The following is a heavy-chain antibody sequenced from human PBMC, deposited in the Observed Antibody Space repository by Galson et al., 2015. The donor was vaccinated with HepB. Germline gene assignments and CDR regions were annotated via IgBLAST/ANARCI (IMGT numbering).Heavy chain of an antibody. D-gene: IGHD1-26*01. CDR2: ISYDGSNK. CDR3: ARVWDLSDPRDTERNYYMDV. V-gene: IGHV3-30-3*01. CDR1: GFTFSSYA. Sequence: SLRLSCAASGFTFSSYAMHWVRQAPGKGLEWVAVISYDGSNKYYADSVKGRFTISRDNSKNTLYLQMNSLRAEDTAVYYCARVWDLSDPRDTERNYYMDVWGKGTTVTVSS. J-gene: IGHJ6*03.